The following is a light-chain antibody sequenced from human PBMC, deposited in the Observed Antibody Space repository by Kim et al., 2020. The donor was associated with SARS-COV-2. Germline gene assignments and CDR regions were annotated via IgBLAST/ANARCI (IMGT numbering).Light chain of an antibody. V-gene: IGKV3-15*01. CDR2: GAS. CDR3: QQYNNWPPMYT. Sequence: SPGERATLSCRASQSLGSSLAWYQQKPGQPHRLLIYGASTRAPGIPATFSGSGFGTDFTLTINSLQSEDFAVYYCQQYNNWPPMYTFGQGTKLEI. CDR1: QSLGSS. J-gene: IGKJ2*01.